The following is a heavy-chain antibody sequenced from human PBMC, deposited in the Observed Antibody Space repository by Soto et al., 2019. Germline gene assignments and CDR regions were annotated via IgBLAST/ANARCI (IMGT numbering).Heavy chain of an antibody. V-gene: IGHV1-18*01. CDR3: ARDRSSSWYGDH. CDR1: GYTFGSYG. CDR2: ISVYNGNT. Sequence: QVQLVQSGPEVKQPGASVKVSCKASGYTFGSYGVTWVRQAPGQGLEWMGWISVYNGNTNYAQKLQGRVSMTADTSTNTAYMELRSLRSDDTAVYFCARDRSSSWYGDHWGQGTLVTVSS. J-gene: IGHJ4*02. D-gene: IGHD6-13*01.